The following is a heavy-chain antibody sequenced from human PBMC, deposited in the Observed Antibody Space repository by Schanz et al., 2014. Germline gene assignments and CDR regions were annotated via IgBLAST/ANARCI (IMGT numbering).Heavy chain of an antibody. CDR2: INPNSGGT. V-gene: IGHV1-2*02. CDR1: GYTFSAYY. J-gene: IGHJ4*02. Sequence: QVQLVQSGAEVKKPGASVKVSCKASGYTFSAYYMHWVRQAPGQGLEWMGRINPNSGGTNYAQKFQGRVTMTRDTSISTAYMELSSLRSDDTAVYYCARELRLEYYFDYWGQGTQVTVSS. D-gene: IGHD4-17*01. CDR3: ARELRLEYYFDY.